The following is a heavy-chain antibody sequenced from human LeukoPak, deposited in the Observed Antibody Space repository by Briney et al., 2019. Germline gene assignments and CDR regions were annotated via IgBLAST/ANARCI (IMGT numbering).Heavy chain of an antibody. D-gene: IGHD2-15*01. CDR2: INTITGNP. Sequence: ASVKVSCKASGYTFTSYDINWVRQATGQGLEWMGWINTITGNPTYAQGFTGRFVFSLDTSVTTAYLQISSLKAEDTAVYYCARDISGASCYPDYWGQGSLVTVSS. V-gene: IGHV7-4-1*02. J-gene: IGHJ4*02. CDR1: GYTFTSYD. CDR3: ARDISGASCYPDY.